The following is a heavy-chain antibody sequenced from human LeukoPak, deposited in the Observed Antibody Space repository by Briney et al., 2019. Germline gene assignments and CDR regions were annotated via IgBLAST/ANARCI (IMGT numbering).Heavy chain of an antibody. J-gene: IGHJ4*02. CDR1: GFTFSSYS. Sequence: PGGSLRLSCAASGFTFSSYSMNWVRQAPGKGLEWVSYISSSSSTIYYADSVKGRFTISRDNAKNSLYLRMNSLRDEDTAVYYCARDRIRTSHPTLDYWGQGTLVTVSS. CDR3: ARDRIRTSHPTLDY. V-gene: IGHV3-48*02. CDR2: ISSSSSTI.